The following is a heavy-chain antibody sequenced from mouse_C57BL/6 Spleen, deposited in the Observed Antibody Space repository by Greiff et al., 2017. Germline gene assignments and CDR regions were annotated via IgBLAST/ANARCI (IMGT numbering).Heavy chain of an antibody. V-gene: IGHV1-80*01. CDR1: GYAFSSYW. CDR2: IYPGDGDT. CDR3: AREDYYYGSSYPWFAY. D-gene: IGHD1-1*01. J-gene: IGHJ3*01. Sequence: QVQLKQSGAELVKPGASVKISCKASGYAFSSYWMNWVKQRPGKGLEWIGQIYPGDGDTNYNGKFKGKATLTADKSSSTAYMQLSSLTSADAAVYYCAREDYYYGSSYPWFAYWGQGTLVTVAA.